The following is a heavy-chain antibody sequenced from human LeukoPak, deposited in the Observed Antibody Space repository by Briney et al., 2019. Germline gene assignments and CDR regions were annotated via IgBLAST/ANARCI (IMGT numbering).Heavy chain of an antibody. CDR3: AREEGWLQLGNLFDY. V-gene: IGHV3-74*01. D-gene: IGHD5-24*01. Sequence: GGSLRLSCAASGFTFSSYWMHWVRQAPGKGLVWVSRVNSDGGSTSYADSVKGRFTISRDNAKNTLYLQMNSLRAEDTAVYYCAREEGWLQLGNLFDYWGQGTLVTVSS. CDR1: GFTFSSYW. CDR2: VNSDGGST. J-gene: IGHJ4*02.